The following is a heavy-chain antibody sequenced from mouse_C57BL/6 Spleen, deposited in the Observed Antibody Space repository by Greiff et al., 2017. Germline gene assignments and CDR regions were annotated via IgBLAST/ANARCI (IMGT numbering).Heavy chain of an antibody. D-gene: IGHD2-4*01. Sequence: EVQLQQSVAELVRPGASVKLSCTASGFNIKNTYMHWVKQRPEQGLEWIGRIDPANGNTKYAPKFQGKATITADTTSNPAYLQLSSLTSEDTAIYYCAREALYEYEGKNAMDYWGQGTSVTVSS. J-gene: IGHJ4*01. CDR3: AREALYEYEGKNAMDY. CDR1: GFNIKNTY. V-gene: IGHV14-3*01. CDR2: IDPANGNT.